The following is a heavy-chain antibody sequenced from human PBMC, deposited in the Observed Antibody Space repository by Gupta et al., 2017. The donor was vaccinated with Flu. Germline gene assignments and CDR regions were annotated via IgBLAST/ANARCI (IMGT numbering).Heavy chain of an antibody. CDR3: AKVPCPQDEGYSIFPAPAT. CDR2: ISYDATVT. Sequence: QLVQSGGGVVQPGKSLMLSCAASGFNFKRHDMHWVRQAPGKGLEWVADISYDATVTHYAASVKGRFSISRDNFKNVLYLQLGSLRPEETAIYYCAKVPCPQDEGYSIFPAPATWGRGTQVTVS. CDR1: GFNFKRHD. D-gene: IGHD1-26*01. J-gene: IGHJ4*02. V-gene: IGHV3-30*18.